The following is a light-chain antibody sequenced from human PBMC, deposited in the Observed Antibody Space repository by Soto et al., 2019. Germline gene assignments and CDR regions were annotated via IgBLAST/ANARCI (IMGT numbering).Light chain of an antibody. CDR1: QSIASY. CDR2: AAS. J-gene: IGKJ4*01. V-gene: IGKV1-39*01. Sequence: DIQMTQSPSSLSASVGDRVTITCRASQSIASYLNWYQQKPGKAPNLLIYAASSLQSGVPSRLSGSASGTDFTLPISSLQPEDFAPYYCQQSYTPPLTGGGGTKLEIK. CDR3: QQSYTPPLT.